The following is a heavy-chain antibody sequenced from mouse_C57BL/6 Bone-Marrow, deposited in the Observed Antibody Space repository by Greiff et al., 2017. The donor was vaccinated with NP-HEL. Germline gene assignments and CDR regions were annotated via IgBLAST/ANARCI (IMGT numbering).Heavy chain of an antibody. V-gene: IGHV1-77*01. CDR1: GYTFTDYY. J-gene: IGHJ4*01. D-gene: IGHD1-1*01. CDR2: IGPGSGST. CDR3: ARSHYYGSFYYAMDY. Sequence: QVQLQQSGAELVKPGASVKISCKASGYTFTDYYINWVKQRPGQGLEWIGKIGPGSGSTYYNEKFKGKATLTADKSSCTAYIQLSSLTSEDSAVYFCARSHYYGSFYYAMDYWGQGTSVTVSS.